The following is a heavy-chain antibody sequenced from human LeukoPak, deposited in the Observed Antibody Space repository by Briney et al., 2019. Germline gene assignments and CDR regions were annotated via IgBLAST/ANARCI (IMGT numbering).Heavy chain of an antibody. J-gene: IGHJ6*03. CDR3: ARAWEYCSSTSCYDYYYYMDV. CDR1: GGTFSSYA. V-gene: IGHV1-69*05. D-gene: IGHD2-2*01. Sequence: SVKVSCKASGGTFSSYAISWVRQAPGQGLEWMGGIIPIFGTANYAQKFQGRVTITTDESTSTAYMELSSLRSEDTVVYYCARAWEYCSSTSCYDYYYYMDVWGKGTTVTVSS. CDR2: IIPIFGTA.